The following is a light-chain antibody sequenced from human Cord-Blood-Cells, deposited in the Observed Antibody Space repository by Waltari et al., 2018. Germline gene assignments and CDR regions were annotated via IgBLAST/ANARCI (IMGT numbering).Light chain of an antibody. CDR3: SSYTSSSTLV. J-gene: IGLJ2*01. CDR1: SSDVGGYNY. CDR2: DVS. Sequence: QSALTQPASASGSPGQSITIPCTGTSSDVGGYNYVSWYQHHPGKAPKLMIYDVSNRPSGVSNRFSGSKSGNTASLTISGLQAEDEADYYCSSYTSSSTLVFGGGTKLTVL. V-gene: IGLV2-14*03.